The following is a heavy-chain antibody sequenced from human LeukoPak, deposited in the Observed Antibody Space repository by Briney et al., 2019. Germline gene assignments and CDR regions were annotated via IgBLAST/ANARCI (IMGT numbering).Heavy chain of an antibody. J-gene: IGHJ4*02. CDR2: ISSSSSTI. CDR1: GFTFSTYS. D-gene: IGHD3-22*01. CDR3: AKGDFYDSTDLDY. Sequence: QPGGSLRLSCTASGFTFSTYSMNWVRQAPGKGLEWVSYISSSSSTIYYADSVKARFTISRDNSKSSLYLQMNSLRAEDTAIYYCAKGDFYDSTDLDYWGQGTLVTVSS. V-gene: IGHV3-48*01.